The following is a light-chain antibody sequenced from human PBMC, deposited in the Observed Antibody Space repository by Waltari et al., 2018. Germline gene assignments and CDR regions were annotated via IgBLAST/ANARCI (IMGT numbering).Light chain of an antibody. CDR2: EVS. J-gene: IGLJ2*01. CDR3: CSYAGSSTQ. Sequence: QSALTQPASVSGSPGQSITISCTGTSRAVGSYNLVSWYQQHPGKAPKLMIYEVSKRPSGVSNRFSGSKSGNTASLTISGLQAEDEADYYCCSYAGSSTQFGGGTKLTVL. V-gene: IGLV2-23*02. CDR1: SRAVGSYNL.